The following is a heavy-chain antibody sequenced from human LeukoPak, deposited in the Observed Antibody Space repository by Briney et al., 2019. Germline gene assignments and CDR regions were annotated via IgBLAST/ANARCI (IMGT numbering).Heavy chain of an antibody. CDR3: ARDYGGSSPFDY. Sequence: GGSLRLSCAASGFTFSSYSMNWVRQAPGKGLEWVSSISSSSSYVKYADSVKGRFTISRDNAKNSLYLQMNSLRAEDTAVYYCARDYGGSSPFDYWGQGTLVTVSS. J-gene: IGHJ4*02. D-gene: IGHD4-23*01. CDR1: GFTFSSYS. V-gene: IGHV3-21*01. CDR2: ISSSSSYV.